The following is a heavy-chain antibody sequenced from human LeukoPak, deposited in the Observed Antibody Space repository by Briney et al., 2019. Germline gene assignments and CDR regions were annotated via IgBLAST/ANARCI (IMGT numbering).Heavy chain of an antibody. CDR2: IYYSGST. D-gene: IGHD5-12*01. CDR1: GGSISSYY. J-gene: IGHJ4*02. Sequence: PSETLSLTCTVSGGSISSYYWSWIRQPPGKGLEWIGYIYYSGSTNYNPSLKSRVTISLDTSKNQFSLKLSSVTAADTAVYYCARTPQSGYVAYYFDYWGQGTLVTVSS. V-gene: IGHV4-59*01. CDR3: ARTPQSGYVAYYFDY.